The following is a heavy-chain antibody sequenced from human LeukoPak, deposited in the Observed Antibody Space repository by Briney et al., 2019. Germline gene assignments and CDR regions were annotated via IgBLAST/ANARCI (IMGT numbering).Heavy chain of an antibody. CDR2: IWYDGSTK. V-gene: IGHV3-33*01. J-gene: IGHJ4*02. CDR1: GFIFSSYA. Sequence: GGSLRLSCAASGFIFSSYAIHWVRQAPGKGLEWVAFIWYDGSTKYYADSVKGRFTFSRDNSKNTLYLQMNSLRAEDTGVYYCAGDHGDYYYLDYWGQGTLVTVSS. D-gene: IGHD4-17*01. CDR3: AGDHGDYYYLDY.